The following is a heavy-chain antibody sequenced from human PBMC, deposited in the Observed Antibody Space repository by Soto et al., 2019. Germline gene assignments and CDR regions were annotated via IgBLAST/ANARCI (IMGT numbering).Heavy chain of an antibody. J-gene: IGHJ5*02. D-gene: IGHD3-3*01. CDR3: ARPVLYEANWFDP. Sequence: KPSETLSLTCTVSGGSISSSSYYWGWIRQPPGKGLEWIGSIYYSGSTYYNPSLKSRVTISVDTSKNQFSLKLSSVTAADTAVYYCARPVLYEANWFDPWGQGTLVTVSS. CDR2: IYYSGST. CDR1: GGSISSSSYY. V-gene: IGHV4-39*01.